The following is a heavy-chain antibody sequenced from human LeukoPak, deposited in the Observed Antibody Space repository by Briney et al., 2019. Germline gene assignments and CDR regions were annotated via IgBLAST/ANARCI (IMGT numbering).Heavy chain of an antibody. Sequence: ETLSLTCAVSGGSISSSNWWSWVRQAPGKGLEWVSSISSSSSYIYYADSVKGRFTISRDNAKNSLYLQMNSLRAEDTAVYYCASHAGFNYWGQGTLVTVSS. CDR2: ISSSSSYI. J-gene: IGHJ4*02. CDR3: ASHAGFNY. V-gene: IGHV3-21*01. D-gene: IGHD3-10*01. CDR1: GGSISSSN.